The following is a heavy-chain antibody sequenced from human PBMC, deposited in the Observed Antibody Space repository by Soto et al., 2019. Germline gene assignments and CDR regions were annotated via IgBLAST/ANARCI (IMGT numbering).Heavy chain of an antibody. CDR3: ARDPYYDFWSGFITQSFVYGMDV. D-gene: IGHD3-3*01. V-gene: IGHV3-33*01. Sequence: VGSLRLSCAASGFTFSSYGMHWVRQAPGKGLEWVAVIWYDGSNKYYADSVKGRFTISRDNSKNTLYLQMNSLRAEDTAVYYCARDPYYDFWSGFITQSFVYGMDVWGQGTTVTVSS. J-gene: IGHJ6*02. CDR1: GFTFSSYG. CDR2: IWYDGSNK.